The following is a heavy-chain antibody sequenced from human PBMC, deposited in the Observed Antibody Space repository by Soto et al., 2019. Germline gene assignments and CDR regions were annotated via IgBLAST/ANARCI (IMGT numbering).Heavy chain of an antibody. CDR1: GICIKNNG. Sequence: TQSLLYRGAGICIKNNGRGWFRQPPGRGLEWIGYAFHRGSTNYSPSLTSRVAISLDTSENQFSLKVHSVTDAVGVVYQHASSGGYHGSMAYWGQGPAVTVSS. CDR2: AFHRGST. CDR3: ASSGGYHGSMAY. V-gene: IGHV4-59*01. D-gene: IGHD6-19*01. J-gene: IGHJ4*02.